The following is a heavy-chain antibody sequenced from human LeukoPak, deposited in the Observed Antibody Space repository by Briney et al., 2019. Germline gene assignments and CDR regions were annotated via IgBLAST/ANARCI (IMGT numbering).Heavy chain of an antibody. D-gene: IGHD6-13*01. CDR3: TRAHSATATWFDP. CDR1: GGSISRYY. Sequence: SETLSLTCTVSGGSISRYYWSWVRQPPGKGLEWIGYIYSSGSTNYNPSLKSRLTMSVDMSENHFSLKLSSVTAADTAVYYCTRAHSATATWFDPWGQGSLVTVSS. J-gene: IGHJ5*02. CDR2: IYSSGST. V-gene: IGHV4-59*01.